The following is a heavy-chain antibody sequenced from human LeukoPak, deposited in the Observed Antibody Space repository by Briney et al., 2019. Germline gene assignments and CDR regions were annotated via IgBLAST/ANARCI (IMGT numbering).Heavy chain of an antibody. CDR1: GFTFSSHW. V-gene: IGHV3-23*01. D-gene: IGHD4-17*01. CDR3: ARDYADYVGYFFFDY. J-gene: IGHJ4*02. CDR2: ISGGGETT. Sequence: PGGSLRLSCAASGFTFSSHWMHWVRQAPGKGLEWVSSISGGGETTYYADSAKGRFTISRDNSQNTLYLQMNSLRAEDTAVYYCARDYADYVGYFFFDYWGQGTLVTVSS.